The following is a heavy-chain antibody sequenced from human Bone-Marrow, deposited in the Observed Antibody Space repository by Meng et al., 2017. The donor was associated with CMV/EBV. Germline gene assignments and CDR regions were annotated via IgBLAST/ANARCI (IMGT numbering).Heavy chain of an antibody. V-gene: IGHV1-18*01. CDR1: GYIFTNYG. Sequence: ASVKVSCKTSGYIFTNYGISWVRQAPGQGLEWMGWISPYSGNTNYAQKFQGRATLTTDTPTRTAYMVLRSLRSDDTAVYFCARGPMWGSGNYYAVDYWGQGTLVTVSS. CDR2: ISPYSGNT. CDR3: ARGPMWGSGNYYAVDY. D-gene: IGHD3-10*01. J-gene: IGHJ4*02.